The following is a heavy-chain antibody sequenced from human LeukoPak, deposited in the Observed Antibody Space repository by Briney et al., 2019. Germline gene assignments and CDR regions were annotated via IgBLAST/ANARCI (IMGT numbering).Heavy chain of an antibody. Sequence: SETLSLTCTVSGGSISSYYWSWIRQPPGKGLEWIGYIYYSGSTNYNPSLKSRVTISVDTSKNQFPLRLSSVTAADTAVYYCARDQDGDYWFDPWGQGTLVTVSP. V-gene: IGHV4-59*01. CDR2: IYYSGST. CDR1: GGSISSYY. CDR3: ARDQDGDYWFDP. J-gene: IGHJ5*02. D-gene: IGHD4-17*01.